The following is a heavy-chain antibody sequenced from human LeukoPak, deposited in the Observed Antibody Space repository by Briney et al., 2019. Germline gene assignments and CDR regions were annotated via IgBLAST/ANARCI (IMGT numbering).Heavy chain of an antibody. CDR1: GGSMSSYY. CDR2: IHYSGST. J-gene: IGHJ4*02. V-gene: IGHV4-59*01. D-gene: IGHD5-12*01. CDR3: ARSYSGYHTDH. Sequence: SETLSLTRTVSGGSMSSYYWSWIRQPPGKGLEWIGYIHYSGSTNYNPSLKSRVTISVDTSKNQFSLKMSSVTAADTAVYYCARSYSGYHTDHWGQGALVTVSS.